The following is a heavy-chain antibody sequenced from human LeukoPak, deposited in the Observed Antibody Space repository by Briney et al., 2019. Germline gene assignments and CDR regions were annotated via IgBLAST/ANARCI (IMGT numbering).Heavy chain of an antibody. D-gene: IGHD6-13*01. CDR1: GGTFSSYA. CDR3: AREWGPAAAPFDY. V-gene: IGHV1-69*05. CDR2: IIPIFGTA. J-gene: IGHJ4*02. Sequence: SVKVSCKASGGTFSSYAISWVRQAPGQGLEWMGRIIPIFGTANYAQKFQGRVTVTTDESTSTAYMELSSLRSEDTAVYYCAREWGPAAAPFDYWGQGTLVTVSS.